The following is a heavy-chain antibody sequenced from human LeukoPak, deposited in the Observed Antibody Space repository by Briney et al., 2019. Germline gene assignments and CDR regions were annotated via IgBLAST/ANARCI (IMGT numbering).Heavy chain of an antibody. CDR3: ARVPARVVDYYFDY. Sequence: PGGSLRLSCAASGFTFSSYSMNWVRQAPGKGLEWVSSISSSSYIYYADSVKGRFTISRDNAKNSLYLQMNSLRAEDTAVYYCARVPARVVDYYFDYWGQGTLVTVSS. CDR2: ISSSSYI. CDR1: GFTFSSYS. J-gene: IGHJ4*02. V-gene: IGHV3-21*03. D-gene: IGHD2-15*01.